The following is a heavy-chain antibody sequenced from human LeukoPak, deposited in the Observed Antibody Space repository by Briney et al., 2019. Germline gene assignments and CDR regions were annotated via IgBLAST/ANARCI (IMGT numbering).Heavy chain of an antibody. D-gene: IGHD2-2*01. CDR1: GFTFSSYA. V-gene: IGHV3-30-3*01. Sequence: GGSLRLSCAASGFTFSSYAMHWVRQAPGKGLEWVAVISYDGSNKYYADSVKGRFTISRDNSKNTLYLQMNSLRAEDTAVYYCARDLGYCSSTSCSKGYYYYYYGMGVWGQGTTVTVSS. CDR3: ARDLGYCSSTSCSKGYYYYYYGMGV. CDR2: ISYDGSNK. J-gene: IGHJ6*02.